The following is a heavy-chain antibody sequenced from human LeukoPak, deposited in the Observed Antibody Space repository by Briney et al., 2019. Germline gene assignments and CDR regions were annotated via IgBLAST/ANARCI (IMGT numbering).Heavy chain of an antibody. CDR3: ARATMGSYYYYYMDV. Sequence: ASVKVSRKATGYTFTSYYMHWVRQAPGQGLEWMGIINPSGGSTSYAQKFQGRVTMTRDTSTSTVYMELSSLRSEDTAVYYCARATMGSYYYYYMDVWGKGTTVTVSS. D-gene: IGHD3-10*01. V-gene: IGHV1-46*01. CDR2: INPSGGST. J-gene: IGHJ6*03. CDR1: GYTFTSYY.